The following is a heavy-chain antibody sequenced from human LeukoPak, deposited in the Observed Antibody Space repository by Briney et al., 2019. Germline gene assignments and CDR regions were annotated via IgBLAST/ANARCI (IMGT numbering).Heavy chain of an antibody. CDR3: AANWNDAGNWFDP. Sequence: ASVKVSCKASGYTFTGYYMHWVRQAPGQGLEWMGWINPNSGGTNYAQKFQGWVTMTRDTSISTAYMELSRLRSDDTAVYYCAANWNDAGNWFDPWGQGTLVTVSS. V-gene: IGHV1-2*04. CDR2: INPNSGGT. J-gene: IGHJ5*02. D-gene: IGHD1-1*01. CDR1: GYTFTGYY.